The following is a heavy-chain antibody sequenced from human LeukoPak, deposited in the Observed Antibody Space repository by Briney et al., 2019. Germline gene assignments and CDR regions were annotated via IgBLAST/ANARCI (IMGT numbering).Heavy chain of an antibody. Sequence: GESLKISCKASGYSFDYYWIAWVRHMPGKGLEWMGIIYPDDSDSTYSPSFQGQVTISVDKSINTADLQWSSLKASNTAIYYCARVGSFTNFGVVSYYFDYWGQGTLVTVSS. CDR2: IYPDDSDS. D-gene: IGHD3-3*01. CDR1: GYSFDYYW. CDR3: ARVGSFTNFGVVSYYFDY. V-gene: IGHV5-51*01. J-gene: IGHJ4*02.